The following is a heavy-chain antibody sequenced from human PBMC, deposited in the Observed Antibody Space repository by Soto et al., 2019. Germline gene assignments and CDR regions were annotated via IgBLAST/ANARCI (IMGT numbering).Heavy chain of an antibody. D-gene: IGHD2-15*01. CDR2: INHSGST. CDR3: ARGGQVVAAKGYYFDY. J-gene: IGHJ4*02. Sequence: QVQLQQWGAGLLKPSETLSLTCAVYGGSFSGYYWSWIRQPPGKGLEWIGEINHSGSTNYNPSLKSRVTISVDTSKNQFPLKLSSVTAADTAVYYCARGGQVVAAKGYYFDYWGQGTLVTVSS. CDR1: GGSFSGYY. V-gene: IGHV4-34*01.